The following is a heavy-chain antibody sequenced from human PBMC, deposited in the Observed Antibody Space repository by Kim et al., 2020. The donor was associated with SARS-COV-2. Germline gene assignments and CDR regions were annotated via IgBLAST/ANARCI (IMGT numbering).Heavy chain of an antibody. CDR2: IYYSGST. D-gene: IGHD2-2*01. CDR1: GGSISSGDYY. Sequence: SETLSLTCTVSGGSISSGDYYWSWIRQPPGKGLEWIGYIYYSGSTYYNPSLKSRVTISVDTSKNQFSLKLSSVTAADTAVYYCARAPADEGWFDPWGQGTLVTVSS. CDR3: ARAPADEGWFDP. J-gene: IGHJ5*02. V-gene: IGHV4-30-4*01.